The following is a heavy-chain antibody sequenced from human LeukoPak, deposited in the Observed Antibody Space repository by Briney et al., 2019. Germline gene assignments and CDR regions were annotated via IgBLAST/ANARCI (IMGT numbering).Heavy chain of an antibody. V-gene: IGHV3-53*01. CDR3: ARGQAGDCDSRLGFDP. D-gene: IGHD2-21*02. CDR2: IYSGGST. CDR1: GFTVSSNY. J-gene: IGHJ5*02. Sequence: GGSLRLSCAASGFTVSSNYMSWVRQAPGKGLEWVSVIYSGGSTYYADSVKGRFTISRDNSKNTLYLPMNSLRGEDTAVYYCARGQAGDCDSRLGFDPWGQGTLVTVSS.